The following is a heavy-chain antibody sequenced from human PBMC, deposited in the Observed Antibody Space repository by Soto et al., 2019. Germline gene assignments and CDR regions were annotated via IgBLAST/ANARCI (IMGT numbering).Heavy chain of an antibody. CDR3: ASGGGVGVAGSAAFDM. CDR2: INPATGAA. CDR1: GYPVTAYY. Sequence: QLHLVQSGAVVKKPGASVTVSCSASGYPVTAYYMHWVRQAPGRGLEWMGGINPATGAAKYTQTFPGRVTMARDTSTSTVFIELSGLEAGDTAVFYCASGGGVGVAGSAAFDMWGQGTLVTVSS. D-gene: IGHD3-3*01. J-gene: IGHJ3*02. V-gene: IGHV1-2*02.